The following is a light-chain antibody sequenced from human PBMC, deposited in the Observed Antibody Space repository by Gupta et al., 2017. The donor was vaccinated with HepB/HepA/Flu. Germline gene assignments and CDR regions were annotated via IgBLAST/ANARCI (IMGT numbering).Light chain of an antibody. CDR3: QQYGTAEET. CDR1: QSISDAF. V-gene: IGKV3-20*01. Sequence: EIVLTQSPGTLSLSPGERATLSCRASQSISDAFLAWYQQKPGQAPRLLIYGTSSRATGIPDRFTGSGSGTDFTLTISRLEPEDIEVYYCQQYGTAEETFGQGTKVEIK. J-gene: IGKJ1*01. CDR2: GTS.